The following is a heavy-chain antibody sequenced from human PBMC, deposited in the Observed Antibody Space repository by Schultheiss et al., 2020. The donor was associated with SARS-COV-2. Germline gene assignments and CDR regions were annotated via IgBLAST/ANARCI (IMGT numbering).Heavy chain of an antibody. Sequence: GESLKISCAASGFTFSSYGMHWVRQAPGKGLEWVAVIWYDGSNKYYADSVKGRFTISRDNSKNTLYLQMNSLRAEDTAVYYCAKVGGYQLLWEQQGWFDPWGQGTLVTVSS. CDR3: AKVGGYQLLWEQQGWFDP. D-gene: IGHD2-2*01. CDR1: GFTFSSYG. CDR2: IWYDGSNK. V-gene: IGHV3-33*06. J-gene: IGHJ5*02.